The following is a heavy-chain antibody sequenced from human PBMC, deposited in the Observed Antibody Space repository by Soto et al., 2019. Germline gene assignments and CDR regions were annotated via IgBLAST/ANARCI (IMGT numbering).Heavy chain of an antibody. V-gene: IGHV5-10-1*01. CDR2: IDPSDSYT. Sequence: GESLKISCKGSGYSFTSYWISWVRQMPGKGLEWMGRIDPSDSYTDYSPSFQGHVTISADKSISTAYLQWSSLKASDTAMYYCARTYCSSTSCYLDYWGQGTLVTVSS. CDR1: GYSFTSYW. D-gene: IGHD2-2*01. J-gene: IGHJ4*02. CDR3: ARTYCSSTSCYLDY.